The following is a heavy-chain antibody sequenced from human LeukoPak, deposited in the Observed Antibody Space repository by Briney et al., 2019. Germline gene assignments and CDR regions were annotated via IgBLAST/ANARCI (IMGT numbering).Heavy chain of an antibody. D-gene: IGHD2-15*01. CDR2: IYYSGST. CDR3: ARRLVGVVAATRGYYFDY. J-gene: IGHJ4*02. CDR1: GGSISSSSYY. V-gene: IGHV4-39*01. Sequence: PSETLSLTCTVSGGSISSSSYYWGWIRQPPGKGLEWIGSIYYSGSTYYNPSLKSRVTISVDTSKNQFSLKLSSVTAADTAVYYCARRLVGVVAATRGYYFDYWGQGTLVTVSS.